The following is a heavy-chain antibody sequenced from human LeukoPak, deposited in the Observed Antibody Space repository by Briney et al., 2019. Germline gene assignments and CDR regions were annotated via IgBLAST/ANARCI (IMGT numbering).Heavy chain of an antibody. J-gene: IGHJ6*04. Sequence: GGSLRLSCVASGFTFSSYWMHWVRQAPGKGLVWVSRIDYDGDNADYADFVKGRFTISRDNAKNTLYLQMNSLRAEDTAVYYCAELGITMIGGVWGKGTTVTISS. CDR2: IDYDGDNA. V-gene: IGHV3-74*01. CDR1: GFTFSSYW. D-gene: IGHD3-10*02. CDR3: AELGITMIGGV.